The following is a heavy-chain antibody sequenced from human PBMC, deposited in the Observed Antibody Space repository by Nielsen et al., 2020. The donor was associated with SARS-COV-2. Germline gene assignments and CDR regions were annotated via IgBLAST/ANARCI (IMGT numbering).Heavy chain of an antibody. V-gene: IGHV4-31*03. CDR2: IYNRGGA. J-gene: IGHJ1*01. CDR1: GASISSGVFY. CDR3: AGGYYDFWSGYPYGNFQH. D-gene: IGHD3-3*01. Sequence: SETLSLTCSVSGASISSGVFYWSWVRQHSGKGLEWIGYIYNRGGAYYNPSLRSRVTMSADTSMNQFSLKLSSVTAADTAVYYCAGGYYDFWSGYPYGNFQHWGQGTLVTVSS.